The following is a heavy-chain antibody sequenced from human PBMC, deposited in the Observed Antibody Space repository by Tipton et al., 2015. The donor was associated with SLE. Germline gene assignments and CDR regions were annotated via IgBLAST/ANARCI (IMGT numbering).Heavy chain of an antibody. V-gene: IGHV3-23*01. J-gene: IGHJ4*02. CDR2: ISGSGGST. CDR1: GFTVSSNY. D-gene: IGHD3-3*01. CDR3: AKSGGIDDFWSGYWGTYYFDY. Sequence: GSLRLSCAASGFTVSSNYMSWVRQAPGKGLEWVSAISGSGGSTYYADSVKGRFTISRDNSKNTLYLQMNSLRAEDTAVYYCAKSGGIDDFWSGYWGTYYFDYWGQGTLVTVSS.